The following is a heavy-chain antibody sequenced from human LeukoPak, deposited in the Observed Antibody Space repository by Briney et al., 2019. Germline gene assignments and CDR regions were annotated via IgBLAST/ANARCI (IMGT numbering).Heavy chain of an antibody. D-gene: IGHD4-17*01. CDR1: GFTFSSYA. Sequence: GGSLRLSCAASGFTFSSYAMSWVRQAPGKGLEWVSAISGSGGSTYYANSVKGRFTISRDNSKNTLYLQMNSLRAEDTAVYYCAFNGGDSDYGDYANAFDIWGQGTMVTVSS. CDR3: AFNGGDSDYGDYANAFDI. V-gene: IGHV3-23*01. J-gene: IGHJ3*02. CDR2: ISGSGGST.